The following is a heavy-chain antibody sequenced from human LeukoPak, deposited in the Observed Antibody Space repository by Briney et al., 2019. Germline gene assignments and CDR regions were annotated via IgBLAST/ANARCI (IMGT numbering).Heavy chain of an antibody. Sequence: SETLSLTCTVSGASIRSGGNYWSWIRQHPGKGLEWIGYVSYSGSTYYNPSLESRVTTSLDTSKNHFSLKLSSVTAADTAVYYCARGRNGGDYFYMDVWGKGTTVTVSS. J-gene: IGHJ6*03. CDR1: GASIRSGGNY. CDR2: VSYSGST. V-gene: IGHV4-31*03. CDR3: ARGRNGGDYFYMDV. D-gene: IGHD3-16*01.